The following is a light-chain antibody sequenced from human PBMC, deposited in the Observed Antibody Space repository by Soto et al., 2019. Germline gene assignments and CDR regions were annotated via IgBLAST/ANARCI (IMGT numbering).Light chain of an antibody. Sequence: AIQVTQSPSSLSASVGDRVTISCRASQGIGNVLGWYQQKPGKAPKILIYEASTLQTGVASRFSGSGSGTDFTLTISSLQPEDFATYYCLQDYVYPWTFGQGTKVEVK. CDR3: LQDYVYPWT. V-gene: IGKV1-6*01. CDR2: EAS. CDR1: QGIGNV. J-gene: IGKJ1*01.